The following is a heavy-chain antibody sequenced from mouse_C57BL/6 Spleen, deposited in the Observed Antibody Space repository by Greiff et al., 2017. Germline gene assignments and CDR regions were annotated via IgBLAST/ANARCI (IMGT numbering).Heavy chain of an antibody. V-gene: IGHV1-54*01. CDR2: INPGSGGT. Sequence: QVQLQQSGAELVRPGTSVKVSCKASGYAFTNYLIEWVKQRPGQGLEWIGVINPGSGGTNYNEKYKGKATLTADKSSSTAYMQLSSLTSEDSAVYVCARYHGSSYFGYWGRGTTLTVSS. D-gene: IGHD1-1*01. J-gene: IGHJ2*01. CDR3: ARYHGSSYFGY. CDR1: GYAFTNYL.